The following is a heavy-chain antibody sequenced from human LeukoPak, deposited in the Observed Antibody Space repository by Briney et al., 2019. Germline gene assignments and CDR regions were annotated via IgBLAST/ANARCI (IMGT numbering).Heavy chain of an antibody. CDR1: GGSFSGYY. CDR3: GREGIAVDY. V-gene: IGHV4-34*01. Sequence: SETLSLTCAVYGGSFSGYYWSWIRQPPGKGLEWIGEINHSGSTNYNPSLKSRVTISVDTSKNQFSLKLSSVTAADTAVYYCGREGIAVDYWGQGTLVTVSS. D-gene: IGHD6-19*01. CDR2: INHSGST. J-gene: IGHJ4*02.